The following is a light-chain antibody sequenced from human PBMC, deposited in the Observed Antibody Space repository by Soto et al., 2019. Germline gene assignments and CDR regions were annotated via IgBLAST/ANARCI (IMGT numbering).Light chain of an antibody. CDR2: EVS. Sequence: QSALTQPASVSGSPGQSITISCTGTSSDVGGYNYVSWYQQHPGKAPKLMIYEVSNRPSGVSNRFSGSKSGNTASLTISGLQADDEADYYCSSYTRSSTPWVFGGGTKLTVL. J-gene: IGLJ3*02. CDR1: SSDVGGYNY. V-gene: IGLV2-14*01. CDR3: SSYTRSSTPWV.